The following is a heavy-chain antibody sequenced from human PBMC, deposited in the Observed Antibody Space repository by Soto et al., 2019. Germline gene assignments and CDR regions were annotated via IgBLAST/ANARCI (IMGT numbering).Heavy chain of an antibody. CDR3: ARGSYYYDRSGYYHY. Sequence: QVQLQESGPGLVKPSQTLSLTCTVSGGSISSGDYYWSWIRQPPGKGLEWIGYIYYSGSTYYNPSLKSRVTISVDTSKNQFSLMLSSVTAADTAVYYCARGSYYYDRSGYYHYWGQGTLVTVSS. CDR1: GGSISSGDYY. V-gene: IGHV4-30-4*01. J-gene: IGHJ4*02. CDR2: IYYSGST. D-gene: IGHD3-22*01.